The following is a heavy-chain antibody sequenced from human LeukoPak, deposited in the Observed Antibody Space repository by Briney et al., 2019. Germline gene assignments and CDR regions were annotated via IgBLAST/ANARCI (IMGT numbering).Heavy chain of an antibody. V-gene: IGHV3-15*01. D-gene: IGHD2-2*01. CDR1: GFTFSTYG. CDR3: TTATYCAITNCPDY. J-gene: IGHJ4*02. CDR2: IKSKPDGGTA. Sequence: GGSLRLSCAASGFTFSTYGMHWVRQATGKGLEWVGRIKSKPDGGTADYGIPVQGRFTISRDDSKNTVYLQMNRLKTEDTAVYYCTTATYCAITNCPDYWGQGTLVTVSS.